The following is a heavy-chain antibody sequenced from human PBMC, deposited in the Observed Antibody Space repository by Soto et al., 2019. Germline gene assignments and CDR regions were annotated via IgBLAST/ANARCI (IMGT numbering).Heavy chain of an antibody. Sequence: QLQLQESGSGLVKPSQTLSLTCAVSGGSISSGGYSWSWIRQPPGKGLEWIGYIYHSGSTYYNPSLNSRVTISVDTSKNQFSLKLSSVTAADTAEYYCARAVSWEITFGGFIVEDWFDPWGQGPLVTGSS. J-gene: IGHJ5*02. CDR2: IYHSGST. CDR3: ARAVSWEITFGGFIVEDWFDP. D-gene: IGHD3-16*02. CDR1: GGSISSGGYS. V-gene: IGHV4-30-2*01.